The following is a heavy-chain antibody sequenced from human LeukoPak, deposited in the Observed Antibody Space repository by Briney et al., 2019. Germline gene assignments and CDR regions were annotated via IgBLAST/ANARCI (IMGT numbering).Heavy chain of an antibody. Sequence: PGGSLRLSCAASGFTFSSYWMHWVRQAPGKGLVWVSRISDGGSTTTYADSVKGRFTISRDNSKNTLYLQMNSLRAEDTAVYYCAKGQTKAAAGSSTDYWGQGTLVTVSS. CDR1: GFTFSSYW. CDR3: AKGQTKAAAGSSTDY. D-gene: IGHD6-13*01. J-gene: IGHJ4*02. V-gene: IGHV3-74*01. CDR2: ISDGGSTT.